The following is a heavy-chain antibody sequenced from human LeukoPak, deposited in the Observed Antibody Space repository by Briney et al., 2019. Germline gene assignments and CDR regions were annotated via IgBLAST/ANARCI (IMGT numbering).Heavy chain of an antibody. CDR1: GYIFTRYA. Sequence: GASVKVSCKASGYIFTRYAIHWVRQAPGQRLEWMGWINAGNGNTKYSQKIQGRVTITRDTSASTAYMEVSSLRSEDMAVYYCARGIEASSGWYVIDYWGQGTLVTVSS. D-gene: IGHD6-19*01. CDR2: INAGNGNT. J-gene: IGHJ4*02. CDR3: ARGIEASSGWYVIDY. V-gene: IGHV1-3*01.